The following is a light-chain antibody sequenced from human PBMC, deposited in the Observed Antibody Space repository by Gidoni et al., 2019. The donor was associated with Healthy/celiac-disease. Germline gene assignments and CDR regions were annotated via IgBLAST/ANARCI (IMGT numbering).Light chain of an antibody. Sequence: QSVLTQPPSASGTPGQGVTISCSGSSSNIGSNYVYCYQQLPGTAPKLLIYRNNQRPSGVPDRFSGSKSGTAASLAISGLRSEDEADYYCAAWDDSLSGQVFGGGTKLTVL. CDR2: RNN. CDR3: AAWDDSLSGQV. J-gene: IGLJ3*02. CDR1: SSNIGSNY. V-gene: IGLV1-47*01.